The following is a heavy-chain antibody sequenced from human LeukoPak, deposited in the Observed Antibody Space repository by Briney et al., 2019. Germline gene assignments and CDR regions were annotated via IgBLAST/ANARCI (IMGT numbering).Heavy chain of an antibody. CDR3: AKDKSAMVRGVGDAFDI. CDR2: ISWNSGST. CDR1: GFTFDDYA. J-gene: IGHJ3*02. Sequence: QPGGSLRLSCAASGFTFDDYAMYWVRQAPGKGLEWVSGISWNSGSTGYADSVKGRFTISRDNAKNSLYLQMNSLRAEDTALYYCAKDKSAMVRGVGDAFDIWGQGTMVTVSS. V-gene: IGHV3-9*01. D-gene: IGHD3-10*01.